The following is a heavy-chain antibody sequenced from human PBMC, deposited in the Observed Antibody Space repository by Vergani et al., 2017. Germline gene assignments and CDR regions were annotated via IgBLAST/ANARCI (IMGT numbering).Heavy chain of an antibody. J-gene: IGHJ6*02. D-gene: IGHD3-10*01. V-gene: IGHV4-38-2*01. Sequence: QVQLQESGPDLVKPPETLTLTCDVSDSSILTNPYWGWFRQSPGKGLEWIGCIHHSGDTHYNSSLKNRVSISIVSSSKFSLSLTSVTAAATAIYYCGRHRGSGGFFPSSYFYGMDVWGHGTTVTVSS. CDR1: DSSILTNPY. CDR2: IHHSGDT. CDR3: GRHRGSGGFFPSSYFYGMDV.